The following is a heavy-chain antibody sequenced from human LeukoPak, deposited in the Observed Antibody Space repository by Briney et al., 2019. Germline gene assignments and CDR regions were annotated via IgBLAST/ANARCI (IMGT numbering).Heavy chain of an antibody. CDR3: AKDLRASYYDILTGYYPQGFDY. V-gene: IGHV3-30*18. CDR1: GFTFSSYG. CDR2: ISYDGSNK. Sequence: GRSLRLSCAASGFTFSSYGMHWVRQAPRKGLEWVAVISYDGSNKYYADSVKGRFTISRDNSKNTLYLQMNSLRAEDTAVYYCAKDLRASYYDILTGYYPQGFDYWGQGTLVTVSS. J-gene: IGHJ4*02. D-gene: IGHD3-9*01.